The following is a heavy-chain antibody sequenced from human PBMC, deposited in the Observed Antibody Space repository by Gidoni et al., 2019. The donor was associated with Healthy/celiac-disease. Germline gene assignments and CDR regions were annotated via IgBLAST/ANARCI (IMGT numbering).Heavy chain of an antibody. J-gene: IGHJ4*02. D-gene: IGHD3-3*01. CDR2: IYHSGST. CDR3: ARVYREKTIWVSVLRQSYYFDY. CDR1: CGSISSSNL. V-gene: IGHV4-4*02. Sequence: QVQLQESGPGLVKPSWTLSLTCAVSCGSISSSNLLLWFRQPPGKGLEWIGEIYHSGSTNYNPSLKSRVTISVDKSKNQFSLKLSSVTAADTAVYYCARVYREKTIWVSVLRQSYYFDYWGQGTLVTVSS.